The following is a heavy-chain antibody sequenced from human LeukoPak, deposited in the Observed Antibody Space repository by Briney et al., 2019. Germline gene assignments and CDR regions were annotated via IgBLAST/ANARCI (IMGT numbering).Heavy chain of an antibody. J-gene: IGHJ4*02. V-gene: IGHV3-21*01. CDR2: ISISSGSI. Sequence: GGSLRLSCAASGFTVSSNYMNWVRQAPGKGLERVSSISISSGSIYYADSVKGRFTISRDNAKNSLYLQMNSLRAEDTAIYYCAKTYYYDSVGYSPFDYWGQGSRVIVSS. D-gene: IGHD3-22*01. CDR3: AKTYYYDSVGYSPFDY. CDR1: GFTVSSNY.